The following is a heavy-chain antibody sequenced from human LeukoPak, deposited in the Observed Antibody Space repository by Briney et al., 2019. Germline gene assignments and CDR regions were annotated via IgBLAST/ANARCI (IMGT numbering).Heavy chain of an antibody. CDR1: GYTFTSYA. CDR2: INAGNGNT. Sequence: ASVKVSCKASGYTFTSYAMHWVRQAPGQRLEWMGWINAGNGNTKYSKKFQGRVTITRDTSASTAYMELSSLRSEDTAVYYCARRGYSGYDLDYWGQGTLVTVSS. D-gene: IGHD5-12*01. J-gene: IGHJ4*02. CDR3: ARRGYSGYDLDY. V-gene: IGHV1-3*01.